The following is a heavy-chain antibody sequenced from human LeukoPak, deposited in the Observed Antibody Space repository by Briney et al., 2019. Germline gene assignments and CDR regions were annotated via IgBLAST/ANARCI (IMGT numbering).Heavy chain of an antibody. CDR1: GGSISSGDYY. V-gene: IGHV4-39*07. J-gene: IGHJ4*02. Sequence: SQTLSLTCTVSGGSISSGDYYWSWIRQPPGKGLEWIGSVYYTGASYYNPSLKSRVTISIDTSKKHFSLKLTSVTAADTAVYYCARGAPPQNWGQGTLVTVSS. CDR2: VYYTGAS. CDR3: ARGAPPQN.